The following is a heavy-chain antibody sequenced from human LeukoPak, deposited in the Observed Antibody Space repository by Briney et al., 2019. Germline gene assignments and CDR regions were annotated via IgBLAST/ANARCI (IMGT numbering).Heavy chain of an antibody. V-gene: IGHV3-23*01. J-gene: IGHJ3*02. D-gene: IGHD6-19*01. CDR2: ISGSGGST. CDR3: AKGSSGWPYDAFDI. CDR1: GFTFSSYA. Sequence: GGSLRLSCAASGFTFSSYAMSWVRQAPGKGLEWVSAISGSGGSTYYADSVKGRFTISRGNAKNSLYLQMNSLRAEDMALYYCAKGSSGWPYDAFDIWGQGTMVTVSS.